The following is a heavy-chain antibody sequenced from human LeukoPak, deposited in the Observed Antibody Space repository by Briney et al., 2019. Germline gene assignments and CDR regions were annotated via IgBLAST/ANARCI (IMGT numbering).Heavy chain of an antibody. Sequence: GGSLRLSCAASEFTFSSYAMNWVRQAPEKGLEWVSKISSGSTAIYYADSVKGRFTISRDNAKNSLGLQMNSLRDEDTAVYYCARQRGNYFDYWGQGTLVTVSS. V-gene: IGHV3-48*02. CDR1: EFTFSSYA. CDR2: ISSGSTAI. D-gene: IGHD7-27*01. CDR3: ARQRGNYFDY. J-gene: IGHJ4*02.